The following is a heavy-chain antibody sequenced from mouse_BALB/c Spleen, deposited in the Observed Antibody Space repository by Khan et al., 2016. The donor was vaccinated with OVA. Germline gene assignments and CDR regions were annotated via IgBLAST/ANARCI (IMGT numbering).Heavy chain of an antibody. V-gene: IGHV2-6-1*01. CDR3: ARQPYYHYYIMDY. Sequence: QVQLKQSGPGLVAPSQSLSITCTISGVSLTNYGVHWVRQPPGKGLEWLVVIWSDGSTTYNSALKSRLSISKDNPKSQVFLKMNSLQTDDTAMYYCARQPYYHYYIMDYWGQGTSVTVSP. D-gene: IGHD2-10*01. CDR1: GVSLTNYG. J-gene: IGHJ4*01. CDR2: IWSDGST.